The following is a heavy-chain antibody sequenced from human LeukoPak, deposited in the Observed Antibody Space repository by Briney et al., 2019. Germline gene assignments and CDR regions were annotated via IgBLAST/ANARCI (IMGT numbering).Heavy chain of an antibody. V-gene: IGHV3-53*01. CDR1: GFTFDDYA. D-gene: IGHD2-21*01. CDR3: ARERREGGDYYYYGMDV. J-gene: IGHJ6*02. Sequence: PGRSLRLSCAASGFTFDDYAMHWVRHAPGKGLEWVSVIYSGGSTYYADSVKGRFTISRDNSKNTLYLQMNSLRAEDTAVYYCARERREGGDYYYYGMDVWGQGTTVTVSS. CDR2: IYSGGST.